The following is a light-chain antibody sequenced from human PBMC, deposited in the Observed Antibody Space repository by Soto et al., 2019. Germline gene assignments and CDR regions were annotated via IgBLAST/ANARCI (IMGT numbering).Light chain of an antibody. Sequence: QSVLTQPPSASGTPGQTVAISCSGSNSNIGSNTVNWYQQFPGTAPKLLIYENKQRPSGVPDRFSGSKSDTSASLAISGLLSDDESDYYCAAWDDSLNGGVFGGGTQLTVL. CDR1: NSNIGSNT. CDR2: ENK. V-gene: IGLV1-44*01. CDR3: AAWDDSLNGGV. J-gene: IGLJ3*02.